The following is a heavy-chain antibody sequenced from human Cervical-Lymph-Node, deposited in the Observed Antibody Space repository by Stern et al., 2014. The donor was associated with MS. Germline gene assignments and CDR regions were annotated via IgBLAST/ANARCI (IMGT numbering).Heavy chain of an antibody. V-gene: IGHV4-31*03. CDR2: IYDSGST. CDR1: GGSISSGGYS. D-gene: IGHD3-22*01. CDR3: ARGGPYYYDTTGYYLDY. J-gene: IGHJ4*02. Sequence: QVQLQESGPGLVKPSQTLSLTCFVSGGSISSGGYSWNWIRQHPGKGLEWIGYIYDSGSTYYNPSLKSRLTISLDTSQNQFSLRLSSVTAADTAVYFCARGGPYYYDTTGYYLDYWGQGTLVTVSS.